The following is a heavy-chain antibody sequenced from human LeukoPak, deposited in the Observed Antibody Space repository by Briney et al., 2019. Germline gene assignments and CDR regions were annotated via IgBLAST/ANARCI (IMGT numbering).Heavy chain of an antibody. V-gene: IGHV3-30-3*01. D-gene: IGHD3-22*01. CDR2: LSYDGTTK. J-gene: IGHJ4*02. CDR3: ARDQTWSADRGAFDY. Sequence: GRSLRLSCAASGFSFSRYAMHWVRQAPGKGLEWVAILSYDGTTKYYADSVKGRFTISRDNSKNTLYLQIHSLGAEDTAVYYCARDQTWSADRGAFDYWGQGTLVTVSS. CDR1: GFSFSRYA.